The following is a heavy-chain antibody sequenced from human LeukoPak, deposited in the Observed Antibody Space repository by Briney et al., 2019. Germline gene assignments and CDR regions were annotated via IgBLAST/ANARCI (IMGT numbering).Heavy chain of an antibody. CDR2: ISYDGSNK. D-gene: IGHD5-18*01. J-gene: IGHJ6*02. CDR3: AKMRYSYYGMDV. V-gene: IGHV3-30*18. CDR1: GFTFSSYG. Sequence: PGGSLRLSCAASGFTFSSYGMHWVRQAPGKGLEWVAVISYDGSNKYYADSVKGRFTISRDNSKNTLYLQMNSLRAEDTAVYYCAKMRYSYYGMDVWGQGTTVTVSS.